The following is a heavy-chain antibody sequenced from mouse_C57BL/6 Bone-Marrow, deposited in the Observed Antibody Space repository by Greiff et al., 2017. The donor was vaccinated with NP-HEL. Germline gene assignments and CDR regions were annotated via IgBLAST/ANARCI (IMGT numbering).Heavy chain of an antibody. V-gene: IGHV5-4*01. D-gene: IGHD1-1*01. CDR3: ARETTVWYFDV. CDR1: GFTFSSYA. CDR2: ISDGGSYT. Sequence: EVMLVESGGGLVKPGGSLKLSCAASGFTFSSYAMSWVRQTPEKRLEWVATISDGGSYTYYPDNVKGRFTISRDNAKNNLYLQMSHLKSEDTAMYYCARETTVWYFDVWGTGTTVTVSS. J-gene: IGHJ1*03.